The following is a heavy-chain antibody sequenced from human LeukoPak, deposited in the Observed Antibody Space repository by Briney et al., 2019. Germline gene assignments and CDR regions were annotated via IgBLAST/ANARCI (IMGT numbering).Heavy chain of an antibody. CDR2: IIPIFGTA. J-gene: IGHJ4*02. V-gene: IGHV1-69*06. CDR3: ARDGIAVAGNFDY. Sequence: SVKVSCKASGGTFSSHAISWVRQAPGQGLEWMGRIIPIFGTANYAQKFQGRVTITADKSTSTAYMELSSLRSEDTAVYYCARDGIAVAGNFDYWGQGTLVTVSS. CDR1: GGTFSSHA. D-gene: IGHD6-19*01.